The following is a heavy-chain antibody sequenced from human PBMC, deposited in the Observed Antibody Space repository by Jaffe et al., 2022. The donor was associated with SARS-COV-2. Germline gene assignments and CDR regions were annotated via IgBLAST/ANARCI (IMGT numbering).Heavy chain of an antibody. CDR2: ISGSGGST. V-gene: IGHV3-23*01. Sequence: EVQLLESGGGLVQPGGSLRLSCAASGFTFSSYAMSWVRQAPGKGLEWVSAISGSGGSTYYADSVKGRFTISRDNSKNTLYLQMNSLRAEDTAVYYCAKDRSWGLVGAKDSDRFFDYWGQGTLVTVSS. D-gene: IGHD1-26*01. CDR3: AKDRSWGLVGAKDSDRFFDY. CDR1: GFTFSSYA. J-gene: IGHJ4*02.